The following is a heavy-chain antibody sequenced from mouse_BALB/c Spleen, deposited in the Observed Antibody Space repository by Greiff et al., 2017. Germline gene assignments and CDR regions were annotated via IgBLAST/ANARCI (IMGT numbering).Heavy chain of an antibody. CDR3: ARSSCGLTEGLAY. V-gene: IGHV1-9*01. D-gene: IGHD6-1*01. J-gene: IGHJ3*01. CDR2: ILPGSGST. CDR1: GYTFSGYW. Sequence: QVQLKESGAELMKPGASVKLSCTATGYTFSGYWIEWVKQRPGHGLEWIGEILPGSGSTNYNEKFKGKATFTADTSSNSAYMQLSSLTSEDSAVYYCARSSCGLTEGLAYWGQGTLVTVSA.